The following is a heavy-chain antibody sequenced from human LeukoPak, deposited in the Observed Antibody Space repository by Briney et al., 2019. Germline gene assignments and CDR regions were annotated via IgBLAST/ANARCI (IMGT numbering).Heavy chain of an antibody. J-gene: IGHJ5*02. CDR2: IIPIFGTA. CDR3: ARKYCSGGSCYRNWFDP. CDR1: GGTFSSYA. Sequence: SVKVSCKASGGTFSSYAISWVRQAPGQGLEWMGGIIPIFGTANYAQKFQGRVTITADESTSTAYMELSSLRSEDTAVYYCARKYCSGGSCYRNWFDPWGQGTLVTVSS. D-gene: IGHD2-15*01. V-gene: IGHV1-69*13.